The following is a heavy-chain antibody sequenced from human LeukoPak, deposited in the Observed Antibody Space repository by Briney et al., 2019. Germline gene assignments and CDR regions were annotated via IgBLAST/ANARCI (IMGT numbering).Heavy chain of an antibody. V-gene: IGHV3-23*01. D-gene: IGHD3-22*01. J-gene: IGHJ1*01. CDR2: ISGSGGST. Sequence: GSLRLSCAASGFTFSSYAMSWDRQAPGKGLEWVSAISGSGGSTYYADSVKGRFTISRDNSKNTLYLQMNSLRAEDTAVFYCAKEESAGYYDSSGNFQHWGQGTLVTVSS. CDR3: AKEESAGYYDSSGNFQH. CDR1: GFTFSSYA.